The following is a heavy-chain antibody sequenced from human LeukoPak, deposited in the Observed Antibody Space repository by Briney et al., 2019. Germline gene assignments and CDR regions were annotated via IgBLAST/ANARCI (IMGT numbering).Heavy chain of an antibody. Sequence: PGGSLRLSCAASGFTFSSYWMSWVRQAPGKGLEWVANIKQDGSEKYYVDSVKGRFTISRDNAKNSLYLQMNSLRAEDTAVYYCARMEGATRLGNGFWFDPWGQGTLVTVSS. D-gene: IGHD2-8*01. CDR3: ARMEGATRLGNGFWFDP. CDR1: GFTFSSYW. CDR2: IKQDGSEK. V-gene: IGHV3-7*01. J-gene: IGHJ5*02.